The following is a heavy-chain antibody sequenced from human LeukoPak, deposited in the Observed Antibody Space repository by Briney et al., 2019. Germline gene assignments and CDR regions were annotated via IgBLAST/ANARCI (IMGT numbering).Heavy chain of an antibody. CDR3: AREGYYDSSGLPHFDDHGMDV. V-gene: IGHV3-7*01. D-gene: IGHD3-22*01. CDR1: GFTFSSYW. CDR2: IKQDGSEK. J-gene: IGHJ6*02. Sequence: GGSLRLSCAASGFTFSSYWMSWVRQAPGKGLEWVANIKQDGSEKYYVDSVKGRFTISRDNAKNSLYLQMNSLRAEDTAVYYCAREGYYDSSGLPHFDDHGMDVWGQGTTVTVSS.